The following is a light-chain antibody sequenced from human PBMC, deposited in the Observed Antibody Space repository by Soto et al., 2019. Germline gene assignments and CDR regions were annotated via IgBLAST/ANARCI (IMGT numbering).Light chain of an antibody. Sequence: SYELTQPPSVSVSPGQTATIPCSGDKLGDRFACWYQQKPGQSPVMVIYQDTRRPSGIPERFSGSNSENTATLTISGTQAMDEADYYCQAWDSSTGVVFGGGTKVTVL. J-gene: IGLJ2*01. CDR3: QAWDSSTGVV. CDR2: QDT. CDR1: KLGDRF. V-gene: IGLV3-1*01.